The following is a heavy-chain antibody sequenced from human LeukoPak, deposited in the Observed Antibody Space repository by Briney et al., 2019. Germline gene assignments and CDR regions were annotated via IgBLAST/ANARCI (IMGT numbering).Heavy chain of an antibody. D-gene: IGHD1-26*01. CDR1: GFTFSSYG. J-gene: IGHJ4*02. CDR3: ARGHIVGATIDY. Sequence: GGSLRLSCAASGFTFSSYGMHWVRQAPGKGLEWVAVIWYDGSNKYYADSVEGRFTISRDNSKNTLYLQMNSLRAEDTAVYYCARGHIVGATIDYWGQGTLVTVSS. V-gene: IGHV3-33*01. CDR2: IWYDGSNK.